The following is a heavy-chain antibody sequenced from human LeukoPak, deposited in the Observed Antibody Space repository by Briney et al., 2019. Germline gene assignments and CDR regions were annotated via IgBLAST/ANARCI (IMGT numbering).Heavy chain of an antibody. J-gene: IGHJ4*02. Sequence: SETLSLTCTVSGGSISSSYYYWGWIRQPPGTGLEWIGYIYYSGSTNYNPSLKSRVTISVDTSKNQFSLKLSSVTAADTAVYYCARTTYCYGSGSYGYWGQGTLVTVSS. CDR3: ARTTYCYGSGSYGY. CDR1: GGSISSSYYY. V-gene: IGHV4-61*05. CDR2: IYYSGST. D-gene: IGHD3-10*01.